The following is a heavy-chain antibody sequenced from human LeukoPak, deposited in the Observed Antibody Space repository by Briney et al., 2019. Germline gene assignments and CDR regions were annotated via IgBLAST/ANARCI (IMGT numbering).Heavy chain of an antibody. Sequence: PGGSLRLSCAACGFTFSSYAMHWVRQAPGKGLEWVAVISYDGSNKYYADSVKGRFTISRDNSKNTLYLQMNSLRAEDTAVYYCARGQDMTTVNNPDYWGQGTLVTVSS. V-gene: IGHV3-30*01. J-gene: IGHJ4*02. CDR2: ISYDGSNK. CDR3: ARGQDMTTVNNPDY. CDR1: GFTFSSYA. D-gene: IGHD4-11*01.